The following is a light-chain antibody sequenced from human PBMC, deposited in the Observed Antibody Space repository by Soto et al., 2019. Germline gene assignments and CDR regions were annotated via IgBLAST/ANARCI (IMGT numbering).Light chain of an antibody. CDR2: EDN. CDR1: SSDVGGYNY. Sequence: QSALTQPPSASGSPGQSVAISCTGTSSDVGGYNYVSWYQQHPGKAPKLMIYEDNKRPSGVPDRFSGSKSGNTASLTLSGLQAEDEADYYCSSYAGSSNVFGTGTKVTVL. V-gene: IGLV2-8*01. CDR3: SSYAGSSNV. J-gene: IGLJ1*01.